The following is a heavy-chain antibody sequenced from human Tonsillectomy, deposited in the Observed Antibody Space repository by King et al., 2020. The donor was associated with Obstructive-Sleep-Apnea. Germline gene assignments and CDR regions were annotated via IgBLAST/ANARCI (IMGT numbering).Heavy chain of an antibody. J-gene: IGHJ6*02. CDR3: ARERVGVEAFDV. V-gene: IGHV1-2*04. CDR1: GYSITGYY. D-gene: IGHD1-26*01. Sequence: QLVQSGAEVKKPGASVKVSCKASGYSITGYYIHWVRQAPGQGLEWMGWINPNSGGTNCAQKFQGWVTMTRDTSISTAYMELSRLTSDDTAVYYCARERVGVEAFDVWGQGTTVTVSS. CDR2: INPNSGGT.